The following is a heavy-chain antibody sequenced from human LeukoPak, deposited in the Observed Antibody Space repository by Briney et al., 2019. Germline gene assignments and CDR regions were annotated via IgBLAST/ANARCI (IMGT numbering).Heavy chain of an antibody. J-gene: IGHJ4*02. CDR3: ARDHRLGYYDSSGYRHPGYYFDY. CDR2: IIPIFGTA. V-gene: IGHV1-69*06. Sequence: ASVKVSCKASGGTFSSYAISWVRQAPGQGLGWMGGIIPIFGTANYAQKFQGRVTITADKSTSTAYMELSSLRSEDTAVYYCARDHRLGYYDSSGYRHPGYYFDYWGQGTLVTVSS. D-gene: IGHD3-22*01. CDR1: GGTFSSYA.